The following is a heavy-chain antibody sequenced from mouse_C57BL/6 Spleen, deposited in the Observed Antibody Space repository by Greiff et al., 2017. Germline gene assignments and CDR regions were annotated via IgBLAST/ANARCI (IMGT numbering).Heavy chain of an antibody. D-gene: IGHD2-5*01. Sequence: VQLQQSGAELVKPGASVKLSCKASGYTFTEYTIHWVKQRSGQGLEWIGWFYPGSGSIKYNENFKDKATLSADKSSSTVYMELSRLTSEDSAVYVCARHGYYSNYRYCFDYWGQGTTLTVSS. CDR3: ARHGYYSNYRYCFDY. CDR1: GYTFTEYT. V-gene: IGHV1-62-2*01. J-gene: IGHJ2*01. CDR2: FYPGSGSI.